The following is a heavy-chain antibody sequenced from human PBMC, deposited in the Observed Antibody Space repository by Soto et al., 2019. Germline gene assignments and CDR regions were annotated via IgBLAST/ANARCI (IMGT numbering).Heavy chain of an antibody. J-gene: IGHJ4*02. CDR2: VYNSTNT. Sequence: QLQLQESGPGLVKPSETLSLTCIVSGGSSDTGRYYWGWIRQAPGKGLEWIGSVYNSTNTYYSPSLKSRVTISVDMSKYQVSLRLDSVTAADTAVYYCARLKLGSYFWFFDYWGRGTLVTVSS. V-gene: IGHV4-39*01. CDR3: ARLKLGSYFWFFDY. CDR1: GGSSDTGRYY. D-gene: IGHD1-26*01.